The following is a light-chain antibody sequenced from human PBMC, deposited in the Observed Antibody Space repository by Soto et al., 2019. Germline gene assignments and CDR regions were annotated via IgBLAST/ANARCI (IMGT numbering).Light chain of an antibody. J-gene: IGLJ2*01. CDR3: SSYSSSLGVV. CDR1: SSDIGGYNY. Sequence: QSVLTQPASVSGSPGQSITISCTGTSSDIGGYNYVAWYQQHPGKAPKLMINEVSGRPSGISNRFSGSKSGNTASLTISGLQAEDEADYYCSSYSSSLGVVFGGGTKVTVL. CDR2: EVS. V-gene: IGLV2-14*03.